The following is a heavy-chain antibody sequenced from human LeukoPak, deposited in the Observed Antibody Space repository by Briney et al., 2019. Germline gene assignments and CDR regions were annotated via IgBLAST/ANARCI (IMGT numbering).Heavy chain of an antibody. J-gene: IGHJ3*02. V-gene: IGHV4-59*12. CDR2: IYYSGST. CDR3: ARDLVVVTGDAFDI. CDR1: GGSISSYY. Sequence: SETLSLTCTVSGGSISSYYWSWIRQPPGKGLEWIGYIYYSGSTNYNPSLKSRVTISVDTSKNQFSLKLSSVTAADTAVYYCARDLVVVTGDAFDIWGQGTMVTVSS. D-gene: IGHD2-21*02.